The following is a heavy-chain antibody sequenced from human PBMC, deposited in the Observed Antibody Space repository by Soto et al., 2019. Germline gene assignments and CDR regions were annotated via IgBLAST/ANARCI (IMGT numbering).Heavy chain of an antibody. J-gene: IGHJ3*02. CDR3: AKEVRYCSGGSCYSSAFDI. D-gene: IGHD2-15*01. Sequence: VQLVESGGGVVQPGRSLRLSCAASGFTFSSYGMHWVRQAPGTGLEWVAVISYDGSNQYYADSVKGRFTISRDNSKTTLYMQMHSLRAEDTAVYYCAKEVRYCSGGSCYSSAFDIWGQGTMVTVSS. V-gene: IGHV3-30*18. CDR2: ISYDGSNQ. CDR1: GFTFSSYG.